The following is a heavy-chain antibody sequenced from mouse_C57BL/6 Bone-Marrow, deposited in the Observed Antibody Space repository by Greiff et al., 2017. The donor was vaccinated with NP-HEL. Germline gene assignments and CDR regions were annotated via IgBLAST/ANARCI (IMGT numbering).Heavy chain of an antibody. CDR3: ARERFYAMDY. CDR1: GFTFSDYY. J-gene: IGHJ4*01. CDR2: INYDGSST. D-gene: IGHD1-1*01. Sequence: EVKLMESEGGLVQPGSSMKLSCTASGFTFSDYYVAWVRQVPEKGLEWVANINYDGSSTYYLDSLKSRFIISRDNAKNILYLQMSSLKSEDTATYYCARERFYAMDYWGQGTSVTVSS. V-gene: IGHV5-16*01.